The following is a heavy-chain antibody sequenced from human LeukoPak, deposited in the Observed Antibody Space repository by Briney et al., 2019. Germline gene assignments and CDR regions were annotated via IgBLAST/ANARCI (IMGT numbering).Heavy chain of an antibody. Sequence: GGSLRLSCAASGFTFSSYSMNWVRQAPGRGLEWVSYISGSGSPIYYADSVKGRFTISRDNAKNSLYLQMNSLRAEDTAVYYCARDKQVGATYFDYWGQGTLVTVSS. CDR2: ISGSGSPI. V-gene: IGHV3-48*04. D-gene: IGHD1-26*01. J-gene: IGHJ4*02. CDR1: GFTFSSYS. CDR3: ARDKQVGATYFDY.